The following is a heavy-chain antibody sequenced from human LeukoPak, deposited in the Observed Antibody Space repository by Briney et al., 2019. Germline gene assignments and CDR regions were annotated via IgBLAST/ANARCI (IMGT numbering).Heavy chain of an antibody. CDR2: INHSGST. CDR1: GGSFSGYH. J-gene: IGHJ6*02. CDR3: ARGRDIVATTRRYYYGMDV. D-gene: IGHD5-12*01. V-gene: IGHV4-34*01. Sequence: SETLSLTCAVYGGSFSGYHWSWIRQPPGKGLEWLGEINHSGSTNYNPSLKSRVTISVDTSKNQFSLKLSSVTAADTAVYYCARGRDIVATTRRYYYGMDVWGQGTTVTVSS.